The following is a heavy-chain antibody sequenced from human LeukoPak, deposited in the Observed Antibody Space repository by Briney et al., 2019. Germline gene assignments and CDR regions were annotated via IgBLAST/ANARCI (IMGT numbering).Heavy chain of an antibody. CDR2: ISSSSSYI. V-gene: IGHV3-21*01. CDR3: ARDYKDYGDYPNYFDY. CDR1: GFTFSSYS. D-gene: IGHD4-17*01. J-gene: IGHJ4*02. Sequence: PGGSLRLSCVASGFTFSSYSMNWVRQAPGKGLEWVSSISSSSSYIYYADSVKGRFTISRDNAKNSLYLQMNSLRAEDTAVYYCARDYKDYGDYPNYFDYWGQGTLVTVSS.